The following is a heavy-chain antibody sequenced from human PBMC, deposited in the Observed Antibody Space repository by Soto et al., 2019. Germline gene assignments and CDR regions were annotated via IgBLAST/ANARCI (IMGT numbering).Heavy chain of an antibody. CDR3: ARDSDIYYGMDV. Sequence: PGGSLRLSCAASGFTFSVHSMNWVRRAPGKGLEWVSYISSTSSARYYADSVRGRFTISRDNVKYSLYLQMNSLTDEDTAVYYCARDSDIYYGMDVWGQGTTVT. D-gene: IGHD3-9*01. CDR2: ISSTSSAR. J-gene: IGHJ6*02. V-gene: IGHV3-48*02. CDR1: GFTFSVHS.